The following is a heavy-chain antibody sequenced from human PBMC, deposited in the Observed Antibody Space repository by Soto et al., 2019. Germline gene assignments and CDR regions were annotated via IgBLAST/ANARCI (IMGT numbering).Heavy chain of an antibody. CDR3: ARVTVRGDSVYYYYYLDV. CDR2: IYYSGST. V-gene: IGHV4-59*01. J-gene: IGHJ6*03. CDR1: GGSIVSYD. D-gene: IGHD3-10*01. Sequence: PLVTLRLTWTVAGGSIVSYDGSWILQHPRKGLEWIGYIYYSGSTNYNPSLKSRVTISVDTSKNQFSLKLSSVTAADTAVYYCARVTVRGDSVYYYYYLDVWGKGTTVTVSS.